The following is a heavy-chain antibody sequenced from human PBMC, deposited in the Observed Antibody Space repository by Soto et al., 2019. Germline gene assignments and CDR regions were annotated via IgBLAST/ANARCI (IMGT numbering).Heavy chain of an antibody. Sequence: EVQMLESGGGLVQPGGSLRLSCAASGFTFSSYAMSWVRQAPGKGLEWVSALSAGGGTTYYADFVKGRFTISRDSSKNTLYLQMNSLRAEDTAVYYCAKASRDYDWIFDYWGQGILVTVSS. V-gene: IGHV3-23*01. CDR1: GFTFSSYA. CDR3: AKASRDYDWIFDY. J-gene: IGHJ4*02. CDR2: LSAGGGTT. D-gene: IGHD5-12*01.